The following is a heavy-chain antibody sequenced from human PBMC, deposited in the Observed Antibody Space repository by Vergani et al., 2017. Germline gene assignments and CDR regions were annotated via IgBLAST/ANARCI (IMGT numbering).Heavy chain of an antibody. CDR2: IYYSGST. J-gene: IGHJ5*02. V-gene: IGHV4-39*07. CDR1: GGSISSSSYY. Sequence: QLQLQESGPGLVKPSETLSLTCTVSGGSISSSSYYWGWIRQPPGKGLEWIGSIYYSGSTYYNPSLKSRVTISVYPSKNQFSLKLSSVTAADTAVYYCARGGSSGWSVSIWFDPWGQGTLVTVSS. D-gene: IGHD6-19*01. CDR3: ARGGSSGWSVSIWFDP.